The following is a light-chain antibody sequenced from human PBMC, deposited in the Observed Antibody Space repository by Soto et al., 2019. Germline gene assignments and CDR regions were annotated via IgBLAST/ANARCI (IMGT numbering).Light chain of an antibody. V-gene: IGKV1-9*01. CDR3: QHLNIYPFT. CDR2: TAS. CDR1: QGISSY. Sequence: DIQLTQSPSFLSASVGDRVTITCQASQGISSYLAWYQQKPGKAPKLLIYTASTLQSGVPSRFSGSGSGTEFTLTISSLQPEDFATYYCQHLNIYPFTFGPGTKVDIK. J-gene: IGKJ3*01.